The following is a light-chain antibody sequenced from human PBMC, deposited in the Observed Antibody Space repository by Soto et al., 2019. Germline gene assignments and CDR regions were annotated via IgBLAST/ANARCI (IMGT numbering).Light chain of an antibody. V-gene: IGKV3-20*01. CDR1: QSVSSSY. CDR2: GAS. CDR3: QQYGSSPPIP. Sequence: EIVLTQSPGTLSLSPGERATLSCRASQSVSSSYLAWYQQKPGQAPRLLIYGASSRATGIPDRFSGSGSGTDFTLTISRLEPEDFAVYYCQQYGSSPPIPFGQGTRQEIQ. J-gene: IGKJ5*01.